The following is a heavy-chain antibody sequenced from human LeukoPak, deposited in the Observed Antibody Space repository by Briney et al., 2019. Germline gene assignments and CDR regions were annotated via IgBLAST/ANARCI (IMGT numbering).Heavy chain of an antibody. D-gene: IGHD3-10*01. CDR3: AKVQGIWFGELLYLDY. Sequence: PGGSLRLSFAASGFTFSSYAMSWVRQAPGKGLEWVSAISGSGGSTYYADSVKGRFTISRDNSKNTLYLQMNSLRAEDTAVYYCAKVQGIWFGELLYLDYWGQGTLVTVSS. V-gene: IGHV3-23*01. CDR2: ISGSGGST. J-gene: IGHJ4*02. CDR1: GFTFSSYA.